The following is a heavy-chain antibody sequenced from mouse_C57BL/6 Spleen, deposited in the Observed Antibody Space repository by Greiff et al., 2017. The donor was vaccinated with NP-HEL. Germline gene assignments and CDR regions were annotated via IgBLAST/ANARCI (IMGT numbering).Heavy chain of an antibody. CDR3: ARDPYYYGSSYPWFAY. CDR2: IYPGDGDT. V-gene: IGHV1-82*01. D-gene: IGHD1-1*01. J-gene: IGHJ3*01. Sequence: QVQLQQSGPELVKPGASVKISCKASGYAFSSSWMNWVKQRPGKGLEWIGRIYPGDGDTNYNGKFKGKATLTADKSSSTAYMQLSSLTSEDSAVYFCARDPYYYGSSYPWFAYWGQGTLVTVSA. CDR1: GYAFSSSW.